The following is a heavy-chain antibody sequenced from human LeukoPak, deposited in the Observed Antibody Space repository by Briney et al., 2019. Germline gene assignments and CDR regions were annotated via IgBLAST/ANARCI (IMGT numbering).Heavy chain of an antibody. CDR1: GFTFDDYA. CDR2: ISWDGGST. J-gene: IGHJ6*03. Sequence: GGSLRLSCAASGFTFDDYAMHWVRQAPGKGLEWVSLISWDGGSTYYADSVKGRFTISRDNAKNSLYLQMNSLRAEDTAVYYCARVRPMVRGVTVTGYMDVWGKGTTVTVSS. D-gene: IGHD3-10*01. CDR3: ARVRPMVRGVTVTGYMDV. V-gene: IGHV3-43D*03.